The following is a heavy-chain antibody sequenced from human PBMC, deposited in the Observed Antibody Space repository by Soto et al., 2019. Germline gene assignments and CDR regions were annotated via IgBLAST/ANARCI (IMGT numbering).Heavy chain of an antibody. CDR3: TGDIVVVVAATGYYYYYMDV. V-gene: IGHV3-49*03. CDR1: GFTFGDYA. J-gene: IGHJ6*03. CDR2: IRSKAYGGTT. Sequence: GGSLRLSCTASGFTFGDYAMSWFRQAPGKGLEWVGFIRSKAYGGTTEYAASVKGRFTISRDDSKSIAYLQMNSLKTEDTAVYYCTGDIVVVVAATGYYYYYMDVWGKGTTVTVSS. D-gene: IGHD2-15*01.